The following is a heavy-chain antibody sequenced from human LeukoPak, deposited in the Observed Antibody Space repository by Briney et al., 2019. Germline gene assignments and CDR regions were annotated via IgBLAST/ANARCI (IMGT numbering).Heavy chain of an antibody. CDR3: ARSIAAPYYYYYGMEV. V-gene: IGHV4-61*02. Sequence: SQTLSLTCTVSGGSISSGSYYWSWIRQPAGKGLVWIGRIYTSGSTNYNPSLKSRVTISVDTSKNQFSLKLSSVTAADTAVYYCARSIAAPYYYYYGMEVWGQGTTVTVSS. CDR1: GGSISSGSYY. D-gene: IGHD6-6*01. J-gene: IGHJ6*02. CDR2: IYTSGST.